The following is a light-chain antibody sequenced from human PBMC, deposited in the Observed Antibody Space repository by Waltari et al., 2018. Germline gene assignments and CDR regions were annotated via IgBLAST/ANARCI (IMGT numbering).Light chain of an antibody. CDR1: QTITHNY. CDR3: QQYENSPLT. CDR2: DSS. Sequence: EVILTQSPDTLSLSPGARATPSCRASQTITHNYLAWYQQKPGLAPRLLIYDSSSRATGVPDRFSGSGSGTDFTLTIGRLEPEDYAVYYCQQYENSPLTFGGGTQVETK. V-gene: IGKV3-20*01. J-gene: IGKJ4*01.